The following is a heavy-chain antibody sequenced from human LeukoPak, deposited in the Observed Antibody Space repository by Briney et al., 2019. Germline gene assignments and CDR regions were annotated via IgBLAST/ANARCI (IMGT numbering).Heavy chain of an antibody. J-gene: IGHJ6*02. Sequence: GGSLRLSCEASGFTFDDYGMHWVRQAPGKGLEWVSGISWNNDYIAYADSVKGRFTISRDNSKNTLYLQMNSLRAEDTAVYYCARDYRVRGDFYGMDVWGQGTTVTVSS. CDR2: ISWNNDYI. CDR1: GFTFDDYG. CDR3: ARDYRVRGDFYGMDV. V-gene: IGHV3-9*01. D-gene: IGHD3-10*01.